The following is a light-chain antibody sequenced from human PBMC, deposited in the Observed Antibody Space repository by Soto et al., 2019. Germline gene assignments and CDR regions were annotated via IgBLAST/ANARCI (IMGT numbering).Light chain of an antibody. V-gene: IGLV2-14*03. CDR2: DVS. CDR1: SSDVGGYNY. CDR3: SSYTSGSTLV. Sequence: QSALTQPASVSGSPGQSITISCTGTSSDVGGYNYVSWYQHHPGKAPKLTIYDVSNRPSGVSNRFSGSKSGDTAYLTISGLQAEDEADYYCSSYTSGSTLVFGGGTKLTVL. J-gene: IGLJ2*01.